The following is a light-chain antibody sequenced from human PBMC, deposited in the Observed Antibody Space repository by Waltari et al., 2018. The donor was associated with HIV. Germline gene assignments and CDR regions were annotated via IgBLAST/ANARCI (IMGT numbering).Light chain of an antibody. CDR2: GTS. CDR1: QSVSSSF. J-gene: IGKJ1*01. V-gene: IGKV3-20*01. Sequence: EIVLTQSPGTLSLSPGERATLSCKTSQSVSSSFSAWYQQKPGQAPRLLIYGTSNRATGIPDRFSGSGSGTDFTLTINSLEPEDFVVYYCQQYGTSPKTFGQGTKVEIK. CDR3: QQYGTSPKT.